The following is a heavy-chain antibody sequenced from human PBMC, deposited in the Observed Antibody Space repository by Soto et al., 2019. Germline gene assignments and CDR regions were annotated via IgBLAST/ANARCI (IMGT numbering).Heavy chain of an antibody. Sequence: QVQLVQSGAEVKKPGSSVKVSCKASGGTFSSYTISWVRQAPGQGLEWMGRIIPILGIANYAQKFQGRVTITAEKSTNTAYMKLSSLRSEDTAVYYCARADGYSYAANYYYGMDVWGQGTTVTVSS. CDR1: GGTFSSYT. D-gene: IGHD5-18*01. J-gene: IGHJ6*02. CDR2: IIPILGIA. CDR3: ARADGYSYAANYYYGMDV. V-gene: IGHV1-69*02.